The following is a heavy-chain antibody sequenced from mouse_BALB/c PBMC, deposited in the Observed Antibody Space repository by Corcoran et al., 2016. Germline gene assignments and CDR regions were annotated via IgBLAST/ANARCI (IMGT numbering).Heavy chain of an antibody. CDR3: ATLLRPFDY. Sequence: DVQLQESGPGLVKPSPSLSLTCSVTGYSITSGYYWNWIRQFPGNKLEWMGYISYDGSNNYNPSLKNRISITRDKSKNQFFLKLNSVTTEDTATYYCATLLRPFDYWGQGTTLTVSS. D-gene: IGHD1-2*01. CDR1: GYSITSGYY. J-gene: IGHJ2*01. CDR2: ISYDGSN. V-gene: IGHV3-6*02.